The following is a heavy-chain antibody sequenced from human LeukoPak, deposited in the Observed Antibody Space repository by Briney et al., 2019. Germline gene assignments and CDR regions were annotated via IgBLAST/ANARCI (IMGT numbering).Heavy chain of an antibody. J-gene: IGHJ4*02. CDR1: GFTFSSYA. CDR2: ISGSGGST. D-gene: IGHD6-19*01. CDR3: ARVLSDSNGWYHFDY. Sequence: GGSLRLSCAASGFTFSSYAMSWVRQAPGKGLEWVSAISGSGGSTYYADSVKGRFTISRDNSKNTLYLQMNSLRAEDTAVYYCARVLSDSNGWYHFDYWGQGTLVTVSS. V-gene: IGHV3-23*01.